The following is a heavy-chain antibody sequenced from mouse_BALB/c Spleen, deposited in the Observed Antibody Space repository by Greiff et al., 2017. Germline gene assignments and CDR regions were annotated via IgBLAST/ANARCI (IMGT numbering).Heavy chain of an antibody. CDR2: ISSGGSYT. V-gene: IGHV5-6-4*01. D-gene: IGHD2-14*01. Sequence: EVKLVESGGGLVKPGGSLKLSCAASGFTFSSYTMSWVRQTPEKRLEWVATISSGGSYTYYPDSVKGRFTISRDNAKNTLYLQMSSLKSEDTAMYYCTREGYVMAMDYWGQGTSVTVSS. CDR1: GFTFSSYT. CDR3: TREGYVMAMDY. J-gene: IGHJ4*01.